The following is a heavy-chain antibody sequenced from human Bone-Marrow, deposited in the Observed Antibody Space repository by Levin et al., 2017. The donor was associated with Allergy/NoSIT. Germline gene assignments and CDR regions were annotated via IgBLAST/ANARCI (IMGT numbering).Heavy chain of an antibody. CDR1: GFTFSSYG. Sequence: GGSLRLSCAASGFTFSSYGMHWVRQAPGKGLEWVAVISYDGSNKYYADSVKGRFTISRDNSKNTLYLQMNSLRAEDTAVYYCAKKGYDFWSGFLHDGGWFDPWGQGTLVTVSS. CDR2: ISYDGSNK. D-gene: IGHD3-3*01. J-gene: IGHJ5*02. CDR3: AKKGYDFWSGFLHDGGWFDP. V-gene: IGHV3-30*18.